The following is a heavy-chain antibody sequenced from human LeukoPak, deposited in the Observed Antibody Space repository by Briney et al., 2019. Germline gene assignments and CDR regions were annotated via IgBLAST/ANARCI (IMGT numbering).Heavy chain of an antibody. J-gene: IGHJ3*02. CDR3: ARVPQATYYDFWSGPVDAFDI. CDR2: IYYSGST. CDR1: GGSISSYY. V-gene: IGHV4-59*01. D-gene: IGHD3-3*01. Sequence: PSETLSLTCTGSGGSISSYYWSWIRQPPGQGLEWIGYIYYSGSTNYNPSLKSRVTISVDTSKNQFSLKLSSVTAADTAVYYCARVPQATYYDFWSGPVDAFDIWGQGTMVTVSS.